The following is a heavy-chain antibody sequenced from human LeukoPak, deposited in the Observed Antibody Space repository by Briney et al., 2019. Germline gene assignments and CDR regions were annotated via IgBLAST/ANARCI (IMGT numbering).Heavy chain of an antibody. J-gene: IGHJ4*02. V-gene: IGHV4-4*09. Sequence: PSETLSLTCTVSGGSISSYYWSWIRQPPGKGLGGSGYIYTSGSTNYNPSLKSRVTISVDTSKNQFSLKLSSVTAADTAVYYCARQGSGAAAMIDYWGQGTLVTVSS. CDR3: ARQGSGAAAMIDY. CDR2: IYTSGST. D-gene: IGHD2-2*01. CDR1: GGSISSYY.